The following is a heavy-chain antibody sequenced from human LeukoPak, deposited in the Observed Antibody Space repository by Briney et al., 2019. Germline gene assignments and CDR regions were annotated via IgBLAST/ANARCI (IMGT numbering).Heavy chain of an antibody. V-gene: IGHV1-2*02. CDR2: INPNSGGT. J-gene: IGHJ4*02. Sequence: ASVNVSCKASGYTFTGYYMHWVRQAPGQGLEWMGWINPNSGGTNYAQKLQGRVTMTRDTSISTAYMELSRLRSDDTAVYYCARGRKPVKELQPHFDYWGQGTLVTVSS. D-gene: IGHD1-7*01. CDR1: GYTFTGYY. CDR3: ARGRKPVKELQPHFDY.